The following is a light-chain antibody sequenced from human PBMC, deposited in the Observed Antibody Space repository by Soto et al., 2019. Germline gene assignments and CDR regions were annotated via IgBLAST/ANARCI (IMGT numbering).Light chain of an antibody. CDR1: QSPSTW. Sequence: VQMTQSPSTLSASVGDRVIITCRASQSPSTWWAGYQHKTGKGPKLLVFKVCSLESGVPSRFSGSGSGTEFTLSIESLVADDFATYCGQHDKSYAWKFRQGTKVDIK. J-gene: IGKJ1*01. CDR3: QHDKSYAWK. CDR2: KVC. V-gene: IGKV1-5*03.